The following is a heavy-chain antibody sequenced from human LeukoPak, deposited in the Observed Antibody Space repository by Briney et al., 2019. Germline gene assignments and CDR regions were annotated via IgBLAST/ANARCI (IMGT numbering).Heavy chain of an antibody. V-gene: IGHV4-59*01. J-gene: IGHJ4*02. CDR2: VYYTGNT. Sequence: TSETLILTCTVSGGSISSYYWTWIRQTPGKGLEWIGYVYYTGNTNYNPSLRSRVTISLDSSKNQFSLKLNSVTAADTAVYYCAKGPPFDYWGQGTLVTVSS. CDR3: AKGPPFDY. CDR1: GGSISSYY.